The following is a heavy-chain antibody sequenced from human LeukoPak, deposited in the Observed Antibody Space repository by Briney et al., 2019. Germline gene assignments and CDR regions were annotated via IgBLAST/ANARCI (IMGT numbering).Heavy chain of an antibody. V-gene: IGHV3-48*01. D-gene: IGHD6-19*01. J-gene: IGHJ4*02. Sequence: GGSLRLSCAASGFTFSSYSMNWVRQAPGKGLEWGSYISGSSSTIYYADSVKGRFTISRDNGKNTLYLQMNSLRAEDTAVYYCARVGYSSGWYRNWGQGTLVTVSS. CDR2: ISGSSSTI. CDR1: GFTFSSYS. CDR3: ARVGYSSGWYRN.